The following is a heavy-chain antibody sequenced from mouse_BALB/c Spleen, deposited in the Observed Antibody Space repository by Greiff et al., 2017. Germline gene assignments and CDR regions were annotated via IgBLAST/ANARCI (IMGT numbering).Heavy chain of an antibody. CDR2: IWGDGST. CDR3: ARGVRSYAMDY. D-gene: IGHD2-14*01. CDR1: GFSLTGYG. J-gene: IGHJ4*01. V-gene: IGHV2-6-7*01. Sequence: VKLMESGPGLVAPSQSLSITCTVSGFSLTGYGVNWVRQPPGKGLEWLGMIWGDGSTDYNSALKSRLSISKDNSKSQVFLKMNSLQTDDTAMYYCARGVRSYAMDYWGQGTSVTVSS.